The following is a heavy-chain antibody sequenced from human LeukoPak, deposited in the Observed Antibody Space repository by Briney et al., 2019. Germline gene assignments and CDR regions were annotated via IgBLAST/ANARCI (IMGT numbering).Heavy chain of an antibody. CDR2: ISWNGGIT. D-gene: IGHD3-10*02. CDR1: GFTFDDYA. J-gene: IGHJ6*04. Sequence: GGSLRLSCAASGFTFDDYAMHWVRQAPGKGLEWVSGISWNGGITDYADSVKGRFTISRDNAKNSLYLQMNSLRAEDTAVYYCAELGITMIGGVWGKGTTVTISS. CDR3: AELGITMIGGV. V-gene: IGHV3-9*01.